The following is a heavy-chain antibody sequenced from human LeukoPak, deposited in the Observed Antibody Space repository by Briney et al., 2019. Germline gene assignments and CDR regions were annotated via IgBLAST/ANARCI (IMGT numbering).Heavy chain of an antibody. D-gene: IGHD3-16*01. CDR1: GYSISSGYY. CDR3: ARSTGGRFYYFDY. CDR2: IYHSGST. J-gene: IGHJ4*02. Sequence: SETLSLTCTVSGYSISSGYYWGWIRQPPGKGLEWIGSIYHSGSTYYNPSLKSGVTISVATSKNQFSLKLSSVTAADTAVYYCARSTGGRFYYFDYWGQGTLVTVSS. V-gene: IGHV4-38-2*02.